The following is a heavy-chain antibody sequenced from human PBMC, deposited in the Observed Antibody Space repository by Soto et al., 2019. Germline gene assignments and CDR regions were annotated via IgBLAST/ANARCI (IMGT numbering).Heavy chain of an antibody. CDR1: GYSISSSNW. D-gene: IGHD2-2*01. CDR3: ARNAARYCSSTSCYGDYGMDV. CDR2: IYYSGST. V-gene: IGHV4-28*01. J-gene: IGHJ6*02. Sequence: LETLSLTCAVSGYSISSSNWWGWIRQPPGKGLEWIGYIYYSGSTYYNPSLKSRVTMSVDTSKNQFSLKLSSVTAVDTAVYYCARNAARYCSSTSCYGDYGMDVWGQGTTVTVSS.